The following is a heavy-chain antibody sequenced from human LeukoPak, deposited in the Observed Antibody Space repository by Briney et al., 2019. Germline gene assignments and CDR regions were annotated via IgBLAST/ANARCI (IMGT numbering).Heavy chain of an antibody. CDR2: INSDGINT. CDR3: ARDLGQYYDTSDNWFDP. J-gene: IGHJ5*02. V-gene: IGHV3-74*01. Sequence: GGSLRLSCAASGFTFSNYWMHWVRRAPGKGLVWVSRINSDGINTSYADSVKGRFTISRDNAKNTLNLQMNSLRAEDTAVYYCARDLGQYYDTSDNWFDPRGQGTLVTVSS. CDR1: GFTFSNYW. D-gene: IGHD3-22*01.